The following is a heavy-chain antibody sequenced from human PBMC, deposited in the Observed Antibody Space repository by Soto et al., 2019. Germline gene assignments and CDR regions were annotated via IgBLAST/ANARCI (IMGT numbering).Heavy chain of an antibody. J-gene: IGHJ6*02. D-gene: IGHD4-17*01. CDR3: AKDSYTVTNSQSRPHYYGMDV. CDR2: ISYDGSNK. CDR1: GFTFSSYG. Sequence: QVQLVESGGGVVQPGRSLRLSCAASGFTFSSYGMHWVRQAPGKGLEWVAVISYDGSNKYYADSVKGRFTISRDNSKNTLYLQMNSLRAEDTAVYYCAKDSYTVTNSQSRPHYYGMDVWGQGTTVTVSS. V-gene: IGHV3-30*18.